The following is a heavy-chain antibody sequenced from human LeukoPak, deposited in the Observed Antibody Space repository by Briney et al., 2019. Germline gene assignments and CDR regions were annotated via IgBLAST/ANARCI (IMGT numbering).Heavy chain of an antibody. CDR3: SSIVATISSPVRDY. J-gene: IGHJ4*02. Sequence: SVKVSCKASGGTFSSYAISWVRQAPGQGLERMGRIIPIFGTANYAQKFQGRVTITTDESTSTAYMELSSLRSEDTAVYYCSSIVATISSPVRDYWGQGTLVTVSS. D-gene: IGHD5-12*01. V-gene: IGHV1-69*05. CDR1: GGTFSSYA. CDR2: IIPIFGTA.